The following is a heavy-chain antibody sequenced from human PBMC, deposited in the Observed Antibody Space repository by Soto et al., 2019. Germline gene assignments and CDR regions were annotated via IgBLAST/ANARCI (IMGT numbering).Heavy chain of an antibody. D-gene: IGHD4-17*01. V-gene: IGHV3-30*18. Sequence: QVQLVESGEGVVQPGRSLRLSCAASGFTFSSYGMHWVRQAPGKGLEWVAVISYDGSNKYYADSVKGRFTISRDNSKNTLYLQMNSLRAEDTAVYYCAKDYGDYGMDVWGQGTTVTVSS. CDR3: AKDYGDYGMDV. J-gene: IGHJ6*02. CDR1: GFTFSSYG. CDR2: ISYDGSNK.